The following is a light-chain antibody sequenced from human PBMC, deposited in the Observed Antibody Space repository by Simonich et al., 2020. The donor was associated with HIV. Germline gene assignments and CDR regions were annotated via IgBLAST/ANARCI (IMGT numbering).Light chain of an antibody. CDR3: QQYNTYPRT. CDR1: QSISIY. CDR2: EAS. Sequence: DIQMTQSPSSLSASVGDRVTITCRASQSISIYLNWYQQKPGKAPNLLVYEASSLQSGVPSRFSGSGSGTEFTLTISSLQPDDFATYYCQQYNTYPRTFGQGTKVEIK. V-gene: IGKV1-5*03. J-gene: IGKJ1*01.